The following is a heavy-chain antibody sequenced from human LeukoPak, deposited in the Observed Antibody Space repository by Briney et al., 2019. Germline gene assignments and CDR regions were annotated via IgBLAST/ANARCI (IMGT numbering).Heavy chain of an antibody. D-gene: IGHD4/OR15-4a*01. J-gene: IGHJ4*02. CDR3: ARDLVRYFDY. CDR2: ISSSSSPI. V-gene: IGHV3-48*02. CDR1: GFTFSSYT. Sequence: GGSLRLSCAASGFTFSSYTMNWVRQAPGKGPEWVSYISSSSSPIYYADSVKGRFTISRDNAKNSLYLQMNSLRDEDTAVYYCARDLVRYFDYWGQGALVTVSS.